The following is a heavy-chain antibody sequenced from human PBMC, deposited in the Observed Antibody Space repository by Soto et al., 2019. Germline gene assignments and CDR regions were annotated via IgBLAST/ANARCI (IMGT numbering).Heavy chain of an antibody. CDR1: GFTFSSYA. V-gene: IGHV3-23*01. J-gene: IGHJ4*02. CDR3: AKRRGAGGHFDY. D-gene: IGHD2-15*01. CDR2: VSIGGST. Sequence: DVQLLESGGGLVQPEGSLRLSCAASGFTFSSYAMGWVRQGPGKGLEWVAAVSIGGSTHYADSVRGRFTISRDNSKNTLSLQMNSRTAEDTAVYFCAKRRGAGGHFDYWGQGALVTVSS.